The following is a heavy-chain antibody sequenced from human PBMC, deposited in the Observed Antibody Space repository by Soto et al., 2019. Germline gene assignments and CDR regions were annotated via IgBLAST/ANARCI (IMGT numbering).Heavy chain of an antibody. CDR2: VKSGSYGGTA. CDR1: GFPLNNAW. Sequence: EVQLVESGGGLVKPGGPLRLSCAASGFPLNNAWMNWVRQAPGKGLEWVGRVKSGSYGGTADYAAPVKGRFIISRDDSINTLYLQMSSLQTEDTAVYYCTAYNINIRWGYVWGQGTMVTVSS. CDR3: TAYNINIRWGYV. V-gene: IGHV3-15*07. J-gene: IGHJ3*01. D-gene: IGHD2-21*01.